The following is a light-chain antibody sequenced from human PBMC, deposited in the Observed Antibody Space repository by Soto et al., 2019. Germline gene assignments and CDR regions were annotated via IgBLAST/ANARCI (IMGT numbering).Light chain of an antibody. V-gene: IGKV3-20*01. CDR3: QQYGSSPYS. CDR2: GAS. CDR1: QIISSTS. J-gene: IGKJ2*01. Sequence: EVLLTQSPGTLSLSPGERATLSCRARQIISSTSLAWYQQKLGQPPRLLISGASRRATGIPDRFSGSGSGTDFTLTIRRLEPEDFAVYYCQQYGSSPYSFGQGTKVDIK.